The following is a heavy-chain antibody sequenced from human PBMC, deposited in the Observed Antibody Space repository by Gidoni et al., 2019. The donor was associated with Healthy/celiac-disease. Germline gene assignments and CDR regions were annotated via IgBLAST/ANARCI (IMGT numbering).Heavy chain of an antibody. D-gene: IGHD4-17*01. CDR1: GFPFSSYA. CDR2: ISGSGGST. CDR3: AKGRMATVGYGMDV. V-gene: IGHV3-23*01. J-gene: IGHJ6*02. Sequence: EVQLLESGGGLVQPGGSLRLSCAASGFPFSSYAMSWVRQAPGKGLEWVSAISGSGGSTYYADSVKGRFTISRDNSKNTLYLQMNSLRAEDTAVYYCAKGRMATVGYGMDVWGQGTTVTVSS.